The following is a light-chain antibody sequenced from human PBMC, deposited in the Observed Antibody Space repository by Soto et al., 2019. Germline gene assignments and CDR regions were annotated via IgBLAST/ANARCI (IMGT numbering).Light chain of an antibody. CDR3: QQSYSSPPEYT. CDR1: QTIITY. J-gene: IGKJ2*01. Sequence: DSPMTQSPSSLSASIGDRVTITCRASQTIITYLNWYQQKPGNAPKLLIHGASNLESGVASRFSGSGSGTDFALTISSLHPEDFATSYCQQSYSSPPEYTFGQGTKLEIK. V-gene: IGKV1-39*01. CDR2: GAS.